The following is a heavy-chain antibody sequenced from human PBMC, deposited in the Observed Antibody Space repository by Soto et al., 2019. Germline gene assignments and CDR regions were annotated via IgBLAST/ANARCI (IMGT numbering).Heavy chain of an antibody. CDR3: AGPGYSYGYAYYAMDV. CDR1: GDTFSSYT. Sequence: QVQLVQSGAEVKKPGSSVKVSCKASGDTFSSYTISWVRQAPGQGLEWMGGIIPIFGTTNYAQKFQGRVTITADKSTSTAYMELSSLRSEDTAVYYCAGPGYSYGYAYYAMDVWGQGTTVTVSS. D-gene: IGHD5-18*01. CDR2: IIPIFGTT. V-gene: IGHV1-69*06. J-gene: IGHJ6*02.